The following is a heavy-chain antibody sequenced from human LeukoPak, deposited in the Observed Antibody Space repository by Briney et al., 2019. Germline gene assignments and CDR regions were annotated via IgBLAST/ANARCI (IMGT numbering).Heavy chain of an antibody. CDR2: IYYSGST. D-gene: IGHD4-17*01. CDR3: AREGGYGDYIHASDV. CDR1: GGSISSYY. V-gene: IGHV4-59*12. J-gene: IGHJ3*01. Sequence: SETLSLTCTVSGGSISSYYWSWIRQPPGKGLGWIGYIYYSGSTNYNPSLKSRVTISVDTSKNQFSLKLTSMTAADTAIYYCAREGGYGDYIHASDVWGQGTMVTVSS.